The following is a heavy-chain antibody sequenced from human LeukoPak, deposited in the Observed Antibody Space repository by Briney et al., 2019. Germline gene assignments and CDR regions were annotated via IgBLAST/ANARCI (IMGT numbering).Heavy chain of an antibody. CDR1: GFTFSSYA. Sequence: HSGGSLRLSCAASGFTFSSYAMSWVRQAPGKGLEWVSAISGSGGSTYYADSVKGRFTISRDNSKNTLYLQMNSLRAEDTAVYYCAKGSGIVGATHARRPTDAFDIWGQGTMVTVSS. CDR3: AKGSGIVGATHARRPTDAFDI. V-gene: IGHV3-23*01. J-gene: IGHJ3*02. D-gene: IGHD1-26*01. CDR2: ISGSGGST.